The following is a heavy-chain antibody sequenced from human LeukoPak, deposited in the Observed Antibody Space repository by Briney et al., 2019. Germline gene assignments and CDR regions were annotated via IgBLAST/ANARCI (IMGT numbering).Heavy chain of an antibody. V-gene: IGHV3-7*03. CDR1: GFSFTTYW. D-gene: IGHD2-2*01. CDR3: ARGLVPAAPVLNV. CDR2: IKQDGTEK. Sequence: PGKSLRLSCAASGFSFTTYWMSWVRQAPGKGLEWVANIKQDGTEKYYVDSVKGRFTISRDNAKNSLYLQMNSLRAEDTAVYYCARGLVPAAPVLNVWGKGTTVTISS. J-gene: IGHJ6*04.